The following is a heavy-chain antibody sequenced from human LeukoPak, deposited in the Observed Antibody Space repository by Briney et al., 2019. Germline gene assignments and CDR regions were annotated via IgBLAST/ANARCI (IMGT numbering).Heavy chain of an antibody. Sequence: PSETLSLTCTVSGNSISSGDNYWSWIRQPAGKGLEWIGRIYTSGSTNYNPPLRSRATISGGTSKNQFSLRRSSVTAADTAVYYCARGQARLAWFDPWGKGTLVTVSS. CDR1: GNSISSGDNY. CDR3: ARGQARLAWFDP. J-gene: IGHJ5*02. CDR2: IYTSGST. D-gene: IGHD6-19*01. V-gene: IGHV4-61*02.